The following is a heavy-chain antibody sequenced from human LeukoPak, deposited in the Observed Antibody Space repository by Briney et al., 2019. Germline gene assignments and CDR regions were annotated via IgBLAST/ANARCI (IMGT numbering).Heavy chain of an antibody. Sequence: PGGSLRLSCAASGFTFDDYGMSWVRQAPGKGLEWVSGINWNGGSTGYADSVKGRFTISRDNAKNSLYLQTNSLRAEDTALYYCARGGYSGYDYNTKGYYYYYYMDVWGKGTTVTVSS. J-gene: IGHJ6*03. V-gene: IGHV3-20*04. CDR2: INWNGGST. CDR3: ARGGYSGYDYNTKGYYYYYYMDV. D-gene: IGHD5-12*01. CDR1: GFTFDDYG.